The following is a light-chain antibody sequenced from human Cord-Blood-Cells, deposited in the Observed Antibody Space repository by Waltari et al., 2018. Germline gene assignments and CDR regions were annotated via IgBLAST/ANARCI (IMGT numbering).Light chain of an antibody. V-gene: IGKV3-15*01. CDR2: GAS. J-gene: IGKJ4*01. CDR3: QQYNNWPPD. Sequence: EIVMTQSPATLSVSPGERATLSCRASQSVSSNLAWYQQKPGQAPRLLIYGASTRATGIPARFSGGGSGTEFTLTISSLQSEDFAVYYCQQYNNWPPDFGGGTKVEIK. CDR1: QSVSSN.